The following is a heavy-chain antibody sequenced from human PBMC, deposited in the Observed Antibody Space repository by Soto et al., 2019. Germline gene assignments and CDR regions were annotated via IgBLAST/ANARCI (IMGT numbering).Heavy chain of an antibody. V-gene: IGHV1-69*04. J-gene: IGHJ4*02. D-gene: IGHD5-12*01. Sequence: AASVKVSCKASGYTFTSYGISWVRQAPGQGLEWMGRIIPILGIANYAQKFQGRVTITADKSTSTAYMELSSLRSEDTAVYYCARDHGRWLQLPNYWGQGTLVTVS. CDR1: GYTFTSYG. CDR3: ARDHGRWLQLPNY. CDR2: IIPILGIA.